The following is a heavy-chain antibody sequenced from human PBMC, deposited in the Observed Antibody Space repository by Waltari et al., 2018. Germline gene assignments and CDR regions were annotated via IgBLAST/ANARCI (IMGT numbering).Heavy chain of an antibody. Sequence: QVDLQQAGPGLVRPSETLSLTCSVSGGFLSSHYWIWIRQSPGTGLEWIGFIYYGGDKNYNPSFKSRVTISVDTSKSQVSLVLTSVTAADTAVYFCAGTTWRFGNNIDSWGQGTLVTVSS. J-gene: IGHJ4*02. CDR1: GGFLSSHY. CDR3: AGTTWRFGNNIDS. D-gene: IGHD3-3*01. CDR2: IYYGGDK. V-gene: IGHV4-59*11.